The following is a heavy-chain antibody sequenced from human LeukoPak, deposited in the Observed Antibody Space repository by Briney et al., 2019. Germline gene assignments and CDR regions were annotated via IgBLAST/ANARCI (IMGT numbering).Heavy chain of an antibody. V-gene: IGHV1-18*01. CDR2: VSGNNGNT. D-gene: IGHD1-1*01. Sequence: ASVNVSCKASGYTFTTYGISWVRQAAGQGREWMGWVSGNNGNTNYAQKLQGRVIMTTDTSTNAAYMEVRRLTSDDTAVYYCARDFYHSGTNWYDVFDVWGQGTMVTVSS. J-gene: IGHJ3*01. CDR3: ARDFYHSGTNWYDVFDV. CDR1: GYTFTTYG.